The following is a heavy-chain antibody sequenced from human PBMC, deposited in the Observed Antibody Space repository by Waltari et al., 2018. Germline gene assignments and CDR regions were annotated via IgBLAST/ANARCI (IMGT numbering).Heavy chain of an antibody. Sequence: QVQLQQWGAGLLKPSETLSLTCAVYGGSFSGYYWSWIRQPPGKGLEWSGEINHSGSTNYNPSLKSRVTISVDTSKNQFSLKLSSVTAADTAVYYCASLAARRNYYYYYMDVWGKGTTVTVSS. V-gene: IGHV4-34*01. CDR1: GGSFSGYY. J-gene: IGHJ6*03. D-gene: IGHD6-6*01. CDR3: ASLAARRNYYYYYMDV. CDR2: INHSGST.